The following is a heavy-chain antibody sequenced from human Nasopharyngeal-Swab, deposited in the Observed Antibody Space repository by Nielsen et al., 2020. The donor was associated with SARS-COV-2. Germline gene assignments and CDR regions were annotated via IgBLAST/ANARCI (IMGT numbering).Heavy chain of an antibody. V-gene: IGHV4-39*01. J-gene: IGHJ3*02. CDR3: ARHLFTMIVVVISDAFDI. D-gene: IGHD3-22*01. CDR2: IYYSGST. Sequence: RQAPGKGLEWLGSIYYSGSTYYNPSLKSRVTISVDTSKNQFSLKLSSVTAADTAVYYCARHLFTMIVVVISDAFDIWGQGTMVTVSS.